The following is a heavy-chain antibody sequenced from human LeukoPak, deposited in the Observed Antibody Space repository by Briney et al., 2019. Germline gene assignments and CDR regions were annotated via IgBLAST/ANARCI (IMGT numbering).Heavy chain of an antibody. CDR3: AKAPVTSCRGAYCYPFDY. J-gene: IGHJ4*02. CDR2: ISYDGSNK. Sequence: GGSLRLSCAASGFTFSSYGMHWVRQAPGNGLEWVAVISYDGSNKYYADSVKGRFTISRDNSKNTLYLQMNSLRAEDAAVYYCAKAPVTSCRGAYCYPFDYWGQGTLVTVSS. D-gene: IGHD2-21*01. V-gene: IGHV3-30*18. CDR1: GFTFSSYG.